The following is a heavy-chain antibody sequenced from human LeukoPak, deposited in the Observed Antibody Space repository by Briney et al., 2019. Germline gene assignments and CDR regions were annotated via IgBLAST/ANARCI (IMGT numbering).Heavy chain of an antibody. V-gene: IGHV5-51*01. CDR2: IYPGDSDT. CDR3: ARAMVRGVIITAFFDY. J-gene: IGHJ4*02. Sequence: GESLKISCKGPGYSFTGYWIGWVRQMPGKGLEWMGIIYPGDSDTRYSPSFQGQVTISADKSISTAYLQWSSLKASDTAMYYCARAMVRGVIITAFFDYWGQGTLVTVSS. CDR1: GYSFTGYW. D-gene: IGHD3-10*01.